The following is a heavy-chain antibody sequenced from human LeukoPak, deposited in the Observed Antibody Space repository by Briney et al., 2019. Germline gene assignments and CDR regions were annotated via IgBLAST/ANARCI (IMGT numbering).Heavy chain of an antibody. Sequence: GGSLRLSCAASGFTFSSYSMNWVRQAPGKGLEWVSSSSSSSSYIYYADSVKGRFTISRDNAKNSLYLQMNSLRAEDTAVYYCATGMGIVGATSDYWGQGTLVTVSS. CDR3: ATGMGIVGATSDY. J-gene: IGHJ4*02. D-gene: IGHD1-26*01. CDR1: GFTFSSYS. V-gene: IGHV3-21*01. CDR2: SSSSSSYI.